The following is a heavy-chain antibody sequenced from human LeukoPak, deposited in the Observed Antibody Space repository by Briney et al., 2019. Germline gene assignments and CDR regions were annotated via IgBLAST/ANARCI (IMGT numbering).Heavy chain of an antibody. J-gene: IGHJ4*02. D-gene: IGHD1-14*01. CDR3: VRLYPGSKTTFDY. CDR1: GYSFTTSW. Sequence: GESLKISCKGSGYSFTTSWIGWVRQMPGKGLECMGIIYPGDSDTRYSPSFQGQVTISADKSINTAYLHYSSLKASDTAMYYCVRLYPGSKTTFDYWGQGTLVTVSS. CDR2: IYPGDSDT. V-gene: IGHV5-51*01.